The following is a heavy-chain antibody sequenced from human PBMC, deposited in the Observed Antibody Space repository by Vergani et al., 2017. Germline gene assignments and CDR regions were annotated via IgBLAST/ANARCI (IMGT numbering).Heavy chain of an antibody. Sequence: QVQLVESGGGLVKPGGSLRLSCAASGFTFSDYYMSWIRQAPGKGLEWVSYISSSGSTIYYADSVKGRFTIPRDNAKNSLYLQMNSLRAEDTAVYYCARRRKEYSSSSSYRYFDYWGQGTLVTVSS. J-gene: IGHJ4*02. CDR1: GFTFSDYY. D-gene: IGHD6-6*01. CDR3: ARRRKEYSSSSSYRYFDY. V-gene: IGHV3-11*01. CDR2: ISSSGSTI.